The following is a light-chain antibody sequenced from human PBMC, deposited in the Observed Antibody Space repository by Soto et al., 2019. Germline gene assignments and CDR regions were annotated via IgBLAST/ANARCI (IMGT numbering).Light chain of an antibody. CDR1: SSDVGGFNH. CDR3: TSYRSSSTRYV. V-gene: IGLV2-14*01. J-gene: IGLJ1*01. CDR2: EVS. Sequence: SILAQPASVSGSPGQSITISCTGTSSDVGGFNHVSWYQQHPGKAPKLMIYEVSNRPSGVSNRFSGSKSGNTASLTISGLQAEDEADYYCTSYRSSSTRYVFGTGTKVTVL.